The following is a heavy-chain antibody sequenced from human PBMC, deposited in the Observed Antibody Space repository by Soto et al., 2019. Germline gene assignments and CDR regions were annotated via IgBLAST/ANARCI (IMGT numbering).Heavy chain of an antibody. J-gene: IGHJ6*02. D-gene: IGHD6-13*01. CDR1: GYTFTSYA. CDR2: INAGNGNT. Sequence: ASVKVSCKASGYTFTSYAMHWVRQAPGQRLEWMGWINAGNGNTKYSQKFQGRVTISRDNSKNTLHLQMSSLRAEDTAVYYCARRQISPPTRGAATARGAMDVWGQGTTVTVSS. V-gene: IGHV1-3*01. CDR3: ARRQISPPTRGAATARGAMDV.